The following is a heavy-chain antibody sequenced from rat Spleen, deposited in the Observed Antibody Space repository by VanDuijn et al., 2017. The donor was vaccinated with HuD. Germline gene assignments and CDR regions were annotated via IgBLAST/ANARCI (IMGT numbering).Heavy chain of an antibody. Sequence: EVKLVESGGGLVQPGRSLKLSCAASGFTFSNYDMAWVRQAPTKGLEWVASISPSGGSTYYRDSVKGRFTVSRDNAKSTLYLQMDSLRSEDTATYYCTRQTGSLFDYWGQGVMVTVSS. J-gene: IGHJ2*01. CDR1: GFTFSNYD. V-gene: IGHV5S23*01. CDR3: TRQTGSLFDY. CDR2: ISPSGGST. D-gene: IGHD5-1*01.